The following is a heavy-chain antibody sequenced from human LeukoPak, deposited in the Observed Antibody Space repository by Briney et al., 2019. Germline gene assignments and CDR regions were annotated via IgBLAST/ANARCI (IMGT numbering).Heavy chain of an antibody. J-gene: IGHJ4*02. CDR3: TARRGGSRLDY. CDR2: IRSKAYGGTT. CDR1: GFTFCDYA. D-gene: IGHD1-26*01. V-gene: IGHV3-49*04. Sequence: GGSLRLSCTASGFTFCDYAMSWVRQAPGKGLEWVGFIRSKAYGGTTEYAASGKGIFTISRDDSKSIAYLQMNSLKLEDTAVYYCTARRGGSRLDYWGQGTLVTVSS.